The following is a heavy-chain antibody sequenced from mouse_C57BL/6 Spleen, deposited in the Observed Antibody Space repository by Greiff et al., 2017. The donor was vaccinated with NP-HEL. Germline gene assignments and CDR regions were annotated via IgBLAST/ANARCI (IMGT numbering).Heavy chain of an antibody. CDR1: GYTFTSYG. J-gene: IGHJ2*01. CDR2: IYPRSGNT. V-gene: IGHV1-81*01. Sequence: QVHVKQSGAELARPGASVKLSCKASGYTFTSYGISWVKQRTGQGLEWIGEIYPRSGNTYYNEKFKGKATLTADKSSSTAYMELRSLTSEDSAVYFCARRGGSSLYYFDYWGQGTTLTVSS. D-gene: IGHD1-1*01. CDR3: ARRGGSSLYYFDY.